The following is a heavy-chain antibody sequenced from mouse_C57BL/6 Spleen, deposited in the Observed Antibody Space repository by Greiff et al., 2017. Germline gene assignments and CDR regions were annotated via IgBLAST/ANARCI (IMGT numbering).Heavy chain of an antibody. J-gene: IGHJ2*01. CDR1: GYTFTDYN. CDR2: INPNNGGT. CDR3: ARREGSSYVRVFDY. V-gene: IGHV1-22*01. Sequence: EVKLQESGPELVKPGASVKMSCKASGYTFTDYNMHWVKQSHGKSLEWIGYINPNNGGTSYNQKFKGKATLTVNKSSSTAYMELRSLTSEDSAVYYCARREGSSYVRVFDYWGQGTTLTVSS. D-gene: IGHD1-1*01.